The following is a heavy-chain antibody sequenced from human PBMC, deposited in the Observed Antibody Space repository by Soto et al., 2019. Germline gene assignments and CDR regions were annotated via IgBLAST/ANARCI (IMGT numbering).Heavy chain of an antibody. CDR2: IFSNDEK. CDR1: GFSLSNARMA. CDR3: ARIPTVTSPEESWVDV. D-gene: IGHD4-17*01. V-gene: IGHV2-26*01. J-gene: IGHJ6*02. Sequence: QVPLKESGPVLVKPTETLTLTCTVSGFSLSNARMAVSWIRQPPGKALDWLAHIFSNDEKSYSTSLKSRLTISKDTSKSQVVLTMTNMDPVDTATYYCARIPTVTSPEESWVDVWGQGTTVTVSS.